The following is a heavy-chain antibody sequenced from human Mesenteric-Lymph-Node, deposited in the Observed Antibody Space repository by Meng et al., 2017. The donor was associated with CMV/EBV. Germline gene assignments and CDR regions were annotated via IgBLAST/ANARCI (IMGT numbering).Heavy chain of an antibody. Sequence: GGSLRLSCAASGFTFSSYEMNWVRQAPGKGLEWVSYISSSAFTINYADSVKGRCTISRDNARSSLYLQLNSLRAEDTAVYYCARIWGEQYYYDSSGPGVLSYWGQGTLVTVSS. D-gene: IGHD3-22*01. V-gene: IGHV3-48*03. J-gene: IGHJ4*02. CDR2: ISSSAFTI. CDR1: GFTFSSYE. CDR3: ARIWGEQYYYDSSGPGVLSY.